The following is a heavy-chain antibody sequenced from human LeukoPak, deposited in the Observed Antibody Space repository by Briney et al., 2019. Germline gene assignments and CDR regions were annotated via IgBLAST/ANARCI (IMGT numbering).Heavy chain of an antibody. J-gene: IGHJ4*02. D-gene: IGHD3-9*01. CDR3: ARDDILTGYPTPFDY. CDR1: GFTFSSYA. Sequence: GGSLRLSCAASGFTFSSYAMTWVRQAPGKGLEWVANIKQDGSEKNYVDSVKGRFTISRDNAKNSVDLQMNSLRVEDTAVYYCARDDILTGYPTPFDYWGQGTLVTVSS. V-gene: IGHV3-7*01. CDR2: IKQDGSEK.